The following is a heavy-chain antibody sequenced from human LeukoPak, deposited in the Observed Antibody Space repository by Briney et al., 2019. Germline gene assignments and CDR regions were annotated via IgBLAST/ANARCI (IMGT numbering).Heavy chain of an antibody. D-gene: IGHD2-2*01. J-gene: IGHJ5*02. CDR2: ISGSGGST. CDR1: GFTFSSYD. V-gene: IGHV3-23*01. CDR3: AKDRHAPGRYCSSITCFPFDP. Sequence: GSLRLSCTASGFTFSSYDMSWVRQAPGKGLEWVSGISGSGGSTYYADSVKGRFTISRDNSKSTLHLQMNSLRAEDTAVYYCAKDRHAPGRYCSSITCFPFDPWGQGTLVTVSS.